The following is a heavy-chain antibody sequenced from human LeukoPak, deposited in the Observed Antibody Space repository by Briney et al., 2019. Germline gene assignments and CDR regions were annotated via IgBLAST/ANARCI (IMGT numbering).Heavy chain of an antibody. Sequence: GESLRLSCAASGFTFSTYTMIWVRQAPGKGLEWVAYISSSSGTIHYADSVKGRFTISRDNAKNSLYLQMNSLRDEDTALYYCARDGGFGFLAAFDIWGQGTMVTVSS. CDR2: ISSSSGTI. D-gene: IGHD3-10*01. CDR3: ARDGGFGFLAAFDI. V-gene: IGHV3-48*02. J-gene: IGHJ3*02. CDR1: GFTFSTYT.